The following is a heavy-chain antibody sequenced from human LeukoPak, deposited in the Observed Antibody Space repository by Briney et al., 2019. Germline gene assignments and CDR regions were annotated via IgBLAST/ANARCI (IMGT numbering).Heavy chain of an antibody. CDR3: ARGGGIHDSSAPAPAFDI. J-gene: IGHJ3*02. Sequence: PGGSLRLSCAASGFTFSSYSMNWVRQAPGKGLEWVSSISSSSSYIYYADSVKGRFTISRENAKNSLYLQMNSLRAGDTAVYYCARGGGIHDSSAPAPAFDIWGQGTMVTVSS. CDR1: GFTFSSYS. CDR2: ISSSSSYI. V-gene: IGHV3-21*01. D-gene: IGHD3-22*01.